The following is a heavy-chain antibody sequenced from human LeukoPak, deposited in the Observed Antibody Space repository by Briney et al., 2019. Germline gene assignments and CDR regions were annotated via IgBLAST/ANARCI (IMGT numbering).Heavy chain of an antibody. CDR3: ARDFDSGSYDL. J-gene: IGHJ5*02. CDR2: IIPILGIA. CDR1: GGTFSSYA. D-gene: IGHD3-10*01. V-gene: IGHV1-69*04. Sequence: GASVKVSCKASGGTFSSYAISWVRQAPGQGLEWMGRIIPILGIANYAQKFQDRVTITADKSTSTAYMELSSLRSEDTAVYYCARDFDSGSYDLWGQGTLVTVSS.